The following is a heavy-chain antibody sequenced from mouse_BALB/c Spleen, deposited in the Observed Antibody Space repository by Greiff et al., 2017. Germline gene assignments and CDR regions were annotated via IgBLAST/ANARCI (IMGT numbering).Heavy chain of an antibody. CDR1: GYTFTSYY. CDR2: INPSNGGT. Sequence: VQLQQSGAELVKPGASVKLSCKASGYTFTSYYMYWVKQRPGQGLEWIGEINPSNGGTNFNEKFKSKATLTVDKSSSTAYMQLSSLTSEDSAVYYCTANWDGYFGVWGAGTTVTVSS. D-gene: IGHD4-1*01. CDR3: TANWDGYFGV. J-gene: IGHJ1*01. V-gene: IGHV1S81*02.